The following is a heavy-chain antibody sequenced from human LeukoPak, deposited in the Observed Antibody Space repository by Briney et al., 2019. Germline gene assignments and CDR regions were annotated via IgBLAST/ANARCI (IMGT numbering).Heavy chain of an antibody. CDR3: ARVLFGLVGAIYFDY. CDR2: IYYSGST. J-gene: IGHJ4*02. CDR1: GGSISSYY. V-gene: IGHV4-59*01. D-gene: IGHD1-26*01. Sequence: PSETLSLTCTVSGGSISSYYWSWIRQPPGKGLEWIGYIYYSGSTNYNPSLKSRVTISVDTSKNQFPLKLSSVTAADTAVYYCARVLFGLVGAIYFDYWGQGTLVTVSS.